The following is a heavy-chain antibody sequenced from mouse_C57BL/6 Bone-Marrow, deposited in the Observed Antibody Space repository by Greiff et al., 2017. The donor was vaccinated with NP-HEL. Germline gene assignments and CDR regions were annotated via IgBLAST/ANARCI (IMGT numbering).Heavy chain of an antibody. CDR3: ARESYYSNLGFAY. J-gene: IGHJ3*01. V-gene: IGHV1-81*01. D-gene: IGHD2-5*01. CDR1: GYTFTSYG. CDR2: IYPRSGNT. Sequence: QVQLQQSGAELARPGASVKLSCKASGYTFTSYGISWVKQRTGQGLEWIGEIYPRSGNTYYNEKFKGKATLTADKSSSTAYMELRSLTSEDSAVYFWARESYYSNLGFAYWGQGTLVTVSA.